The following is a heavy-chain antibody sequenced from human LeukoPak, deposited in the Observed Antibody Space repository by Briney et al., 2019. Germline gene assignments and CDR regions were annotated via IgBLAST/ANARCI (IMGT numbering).Heavy chain of an antibody. V-gene: IGHV3-33*01. CDR1: GFTFSSYG. D-gene: IGHD3-22*01. CDR3: ARGDYYYDSSGYYYV. CDR2: IWYDGSNK. J-gene: IGHJ4*02. Sequence: GGSLRLSCAASGFTFSSYGMHWVRQAPGKGLEWVAVIWYDGSNKYYADSVKGRFTISRDNSKNTLCLQMNSLRAEDTAVYYCARGDYYYDSSGYYYVWGQGTLVTVSS.